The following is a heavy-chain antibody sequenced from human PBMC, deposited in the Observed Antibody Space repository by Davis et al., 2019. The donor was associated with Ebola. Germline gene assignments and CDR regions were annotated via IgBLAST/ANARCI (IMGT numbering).Heavy chain of an antibody. Sequence: ASVKVSCKASGYTFTGYYMHWVRQAPGQGLEWMGWINPNSGGTNYAQKFQGWVTMTRDTSISTAYMELSSLRSEDTAVYYCARFGYGSSLPLYWGQGTLVTVSS. CDR3: ARFGYGSSLPLY. CDR2: INPNSGGT. J-gene: IGHJ1*01. D-gene: IGHD6-13*01. CDR1: GYTFTGYY. V-gene: IGHV1-2*04.